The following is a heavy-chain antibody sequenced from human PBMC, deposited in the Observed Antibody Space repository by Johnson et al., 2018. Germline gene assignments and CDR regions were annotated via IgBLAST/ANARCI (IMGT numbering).Heavy chain of an antibody. CDR1: GVTFSSYA. J-gene: IGHJ3*02. Sequence: QVQLVQSGTEVRQPGSSVKVSCKASGVTFSSYAITWVRQAPGQGLEWMGGIIPLYHNRNYARTFQDRVTITADGSTTTVYMELSSVKCEDTAVYYCARSPVGAIGAFDIWGQGTMVTVSS. CDR2: IIPLYHNR. D-gene: IGHD1-26*01. V-gene: IGHV1-69*12. CDR3: ARSPVGAIGAFDI.